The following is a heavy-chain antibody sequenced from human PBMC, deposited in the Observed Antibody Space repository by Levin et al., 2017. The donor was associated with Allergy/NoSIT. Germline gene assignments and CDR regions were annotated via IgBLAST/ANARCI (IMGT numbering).Heavy chain of an antibody. D-gene: IGHD3-9*01. CDR3: ARGQDCDILTGDRYYFDS. Sequence: SSETLSLTFTFSFFSIIIYYFIFILHPPLKGLEWIGYIYYSGSTNYNPSLKSRVTISVDTSKNQFSLKLSSVTAADTAVYYCARGQDCDILTGDRYYFDSWGQGTLVTVSS. CDR2: IYYSGST. CDR1: FFSIIIYY. V-gene: IGHV4-59*01. J-gene: IGHJ4*02.